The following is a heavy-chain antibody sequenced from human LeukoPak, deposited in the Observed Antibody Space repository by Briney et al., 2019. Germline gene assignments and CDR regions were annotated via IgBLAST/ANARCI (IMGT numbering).Heavy chain of an antibody. CDR2: INPNSGGT. D-gene: IGHD6-13*01. Sequence: GASVKVSCKASGYTFTDHYLHWVRQAPGQGLEWMGWINPNSGGTNYAQKFQGRVTMTRDTSISTAYMELSRLRSDDTAVYYCAREIAAAGVDYWGQGTLVTVSS. J-gene: IGHJ4*02. CDR3: AREIAAAGVDY. CDR1: GYTFTDHY. V-gene: IGHV1-2*02.